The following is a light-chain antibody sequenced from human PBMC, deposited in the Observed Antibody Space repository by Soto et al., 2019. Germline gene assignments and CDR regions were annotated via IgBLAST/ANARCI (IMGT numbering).Light chain of an antibody. CDR1: QSVSSN. Sequence: EIVMTQSPATLSVSPGERATLSCRASQSVSSNLAWYQQKPGQAPRLLIYGASTRATGIPARFSGSGSGTEFTLPISSLQSEDFAVYYWQQYNNWPREFGQGTKVEIK. CDR2: GAS. CDR3: QQYNNWPRE. V-gene: IGKV3-15*01. J-gene: IGKJ1*01.